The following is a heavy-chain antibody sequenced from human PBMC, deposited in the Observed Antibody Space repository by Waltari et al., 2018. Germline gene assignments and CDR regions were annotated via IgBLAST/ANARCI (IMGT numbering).Heavy chain of an antibody. V-gene: IGHV5-51*01. J-gene: IGHJ3*02. CDR2: IYPGNSET. CDR1: GYSFSRYW. CDR3: ARQDVAVVVDVLDAFNS. D-gene: IGHD2-15*01. Sequence: EVQLVQSGAEVKTPGECLKISCKGSGYSFSRYWIGWVRQMPGEGREWMGIIYPGNSETKDSPACQGQVTCSADKSINTAYLQWNSLKDSDSAMYYCARQDVAVVVDVLDAFNSWGQGTKVTVSS.